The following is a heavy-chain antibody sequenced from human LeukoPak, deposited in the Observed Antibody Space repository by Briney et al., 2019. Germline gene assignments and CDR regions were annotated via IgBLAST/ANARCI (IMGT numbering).Heavy chain of an antibody. CDR2: ISGSGGNT. V-gene: IGHV3-23*01. CDR3: ATSSHDILTGYQDAFDI. J-gene: IGHJ3*02. CDR1: RFTFNNYA. D-gene: IGHD3-9*01. Sequence: HTGGSLRLSCAASRFTFNNYAMTWVRQAPGKGLEWVSAISGSGGNTYYADSVKGRFTISRDNSKNTLYLQMNSLRAEDTAVYYCATSSHDILTGYQDAFDIWGQGTMVTVSS.